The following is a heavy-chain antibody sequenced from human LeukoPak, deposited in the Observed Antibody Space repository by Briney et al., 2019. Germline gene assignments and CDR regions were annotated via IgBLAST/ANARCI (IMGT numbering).Heavy chain of an antibody. CDR3: ARDRVGSSSFQEVHWFDP. J-gene: IGHJ5*02. D-gene: IGHD6-13*01. CDR2: IIPIFGTE. CDR1: GGTFSSYA. Sequence: SVKVSCKASGGTFSSYAISWVRQAPGQGLDGMGGIIPIFGTENYAQKFQGRVTITTDESPSTAYMELSSLRSEDTAVYYCARDRVGSSSFQEVHWFDPWGQGTLVTVSS. V-gene: IGHV1-69*05.